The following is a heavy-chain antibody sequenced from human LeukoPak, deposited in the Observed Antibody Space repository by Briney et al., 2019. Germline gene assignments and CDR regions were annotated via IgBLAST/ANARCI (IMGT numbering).Heavy chain of an antibody. J-gene: IGHJ4*02. D-gene: IGHD3-3*01. CDR3: ARGRYYDFRSGYYDY. CDR2: INHSGST. CDR1: GGSFSGYY. V-gene: IGHV4-34*01. Sequence: PSETLSLTCAVYGGSFSGYYWSWIRQPPGKGLEWIGEINHSGSTNYNPSLKSRVTISVDTSKNQFSLKLSSVTAADTAVYYCARGRYYDFRSGYYDYWGQGTLVTVSS.